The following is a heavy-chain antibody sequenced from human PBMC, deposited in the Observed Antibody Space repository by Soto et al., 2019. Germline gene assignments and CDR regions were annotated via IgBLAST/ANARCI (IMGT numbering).Heavy chain of an antibody. CDR2: VNDNCGS. CDR3: VRQGFGALHGLVDV. Sequence: PSETQSLTCSVSAGSISCYYWSRFRQTQEKGLEWIGDVNDNCGSNFNASLKSGVAISLDTSKGQFSLKLTSVTASDSGVYYCVRQGFGALHGLVDVWGQGTTVT. J-gene: IGHJ6*02. CDR1: AGSISCYY. D-gene: IGHD3-10*01. V-gene: IGHV4-59*08.